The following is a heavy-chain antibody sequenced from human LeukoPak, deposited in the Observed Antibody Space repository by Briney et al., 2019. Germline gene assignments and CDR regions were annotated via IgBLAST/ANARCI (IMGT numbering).Heavy chain of an antibody. D-gene: IGHD4-23*01. CDR3: ARDRDGGQFDY. V-gene: IGHV3-21*01. Sequence: GGSLRLSCAASGFTFRGYSMTWIRQAPGKGLEWVSSISSSSSYIYYADSVKGRFTITRDNAKNSLYLQMNSMRGENTAVYYCARDRDGGQFDYWGQGTLVTVSS. CDR1: GFTFRGYS. CDR2: ISSSSSYI. J-gene: IGHJ4*02.